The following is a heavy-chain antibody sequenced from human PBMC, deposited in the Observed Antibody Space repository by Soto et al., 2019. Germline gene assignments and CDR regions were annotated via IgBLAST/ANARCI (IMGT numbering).Heavy chain of an antibody. J-gene: IGHJ4*02. CDR2: IYPGDSDT. CDR1: GYNFTSYW. CDR3: ARIGSGWYGEIDY. V-gene: IGHV5-51*01. D-gene: IGHD6-19*01. Sequence: PGESLKISCEGSGYNFTSYWIGWVRQMPGKGLEWMGIIYPGDSDTRYRPSFQGQVTISADKSINTAYLQWSSLEASDTAIYYCARIGSGWYGEIDYWGQGTLVTVSS.